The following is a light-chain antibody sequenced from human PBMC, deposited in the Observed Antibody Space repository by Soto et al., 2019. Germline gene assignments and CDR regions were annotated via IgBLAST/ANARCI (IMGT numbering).Light chain of an antibody. CDR3: QQFSSYPLT. J-gene: IGKJ4*01. Sequence: DVVMTQTPLSLSVAPGQPASISCKSSQSLLHITGETFLFWYLQKPGQSPQLLIYEVSTRVSGVPDRFSGGGSGTDFTLTISRLEPEDFAVYYCQQFSSYPLTFGGGTKVDIK. V-gene: IGKV2-29*01. CDR1: QSLLHITGETF. CDR2: EVS.